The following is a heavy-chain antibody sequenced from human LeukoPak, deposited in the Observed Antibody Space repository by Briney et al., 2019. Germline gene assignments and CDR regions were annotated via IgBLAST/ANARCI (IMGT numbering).Heavy chain of an antibody. CDR3: AKDRGYSDY. J-gene: IGHJ4*02. CDR2: ISYDGSNK. Sequence: PGGSLRLSCAASGFTFSSYGMHWVRHAPRKGLEWVAVISYDGSNKYYADSVKGRFTISRDNSKNTLYLQMNSLRAEDTAVYYCAKDRGYSDYWGQGTLVTVSS. CDR1: GFTFSSYG. V-gene: IGHV3-30*18.